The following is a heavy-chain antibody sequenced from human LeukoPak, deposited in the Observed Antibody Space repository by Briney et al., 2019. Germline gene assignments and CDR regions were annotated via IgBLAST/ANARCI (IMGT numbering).Heavy chain of an antibody. J-gene: IGHJ4*02. CDR2: ISGSGGST. Sequence: PGGFLRLSCAASGFTFSSYAMSWVRQAPGKGLEWVSAISGSGGSTYYADSVKGRFTISRDNSKNTLYLQMNSLRAEDTAVYYCAKHLWMAPPDYDYYDSSGYYYVGFDYWGQGTLVTVSS. CDR3: AKHLWMAPPDYDYYDSSGYYYVGFDY. V-gene: IGHV3-23*01. D-gene: IGHD3-22*01. CDR1: GFTFSSYA.